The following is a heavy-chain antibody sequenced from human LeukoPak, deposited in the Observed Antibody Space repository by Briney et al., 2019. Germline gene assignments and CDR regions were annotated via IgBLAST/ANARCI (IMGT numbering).Heavy chain of an antibody. CDR2: ISYDGSNK. CDR3: VRGGRDTAIVHHY. Sequence: PGGSLRLSCAASGFTFSSYAMNWVRQAPGKGVEWVAVISYDGSNKYYADSVEGRFTISRDNTKNTLYLQMNSLRAEDTAVYYCVRGGRDTAIVHHYSGQGTLVSVSS. V-gene: IGHV3-30-3*01. D-gene: IGHD5-18*01. CDR1: GFTFSSYA. J-gene: IGHJ4*02.